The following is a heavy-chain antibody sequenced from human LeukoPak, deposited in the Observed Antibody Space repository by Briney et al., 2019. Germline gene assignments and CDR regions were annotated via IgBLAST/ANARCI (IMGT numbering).Heavy chain of an antibody. Sequence: HPGGSLSLSCAASGFTFSSYGMHWVRQSPGKGLEWVAVIWYDGSNKYCADSVKGRFTISRDNSKNTLYLQMNSLRAEDTAVYYCARDYYYYMDVWGKGTTVTVSS. J-gene: IGHJ6*03. CDR1: GFTFSSYG. V-gene: IGHV3-33*01. CDR3: ARDYYYYMDV. CDR2: IWYDGSNK.